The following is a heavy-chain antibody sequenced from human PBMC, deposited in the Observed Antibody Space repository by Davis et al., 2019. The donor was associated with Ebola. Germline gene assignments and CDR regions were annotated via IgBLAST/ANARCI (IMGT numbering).Heavy chain of an antibody. Sequence: PGGSLRLSCAASGFTFSSYSMNWVRQAPGKGLEWISNIDSRSSTIYYADSVKGRFTISRDNSKNTLYLQMNSLRAEDTAVYYCARAGAMFTWGQGTLVTVSS. CDR2: IDSRSSTI. CDR1: GFTFSSYS. J-gene: IGHJ5*02. D-gene: IGHD5-18*01. V-gene: IGHV3-48*01. CDR3: ARAGAMFT.